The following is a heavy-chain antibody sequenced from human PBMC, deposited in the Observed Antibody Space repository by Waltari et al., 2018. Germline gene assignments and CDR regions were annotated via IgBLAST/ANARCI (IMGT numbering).Heavy chain of an antibody. V-gene: IGHV3-73*02. D-gene: IGHD4-17*01. CDR1: GFTFSGSA. J-gene: IGHJ6*02. Sequence: EVQLVESGGGLVQPGGSLKLSCAASGFTFSGSAMHWVRQASGQGLEWVGRIRSKANSYATAYAASVKGRFTISRDDSKNTAYLQMNSLKTEDTAVYYCTRLKATVVTPPLGYYYGMDVWGQGTTVTVSS. CDR2: IRSKANSYAT. CDR3: TRLKATVVTPPLGYYYGMDV.